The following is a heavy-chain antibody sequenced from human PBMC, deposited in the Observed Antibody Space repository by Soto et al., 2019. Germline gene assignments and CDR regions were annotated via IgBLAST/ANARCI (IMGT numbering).Heavy chain of an antibody. V-gene: IGHV3-7*04. Sequence: EVQLVESGGGLVQPGGSLRLSCAASAFTFRNYWMSWVRQAPGKRLECVAKIKEAGSEEYYVDSVKGRLTISKDNAETSVYLQMNSLTVEATAMYYCARASSGTSGAIDYWGQGTLVTVSS. CDR1: AFTFRNYW. J-gene: IGHJ4*02. D-gene: IGHD2-2*01. CDR2: IKEAGSEE. CDR3: ARASSGTSGAIDY.